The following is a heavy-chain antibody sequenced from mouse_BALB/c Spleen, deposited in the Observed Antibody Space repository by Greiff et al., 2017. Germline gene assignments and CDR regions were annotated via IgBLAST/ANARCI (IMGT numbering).Heavy chain of an antibody. J-gene: IGHJ3*01. CDR3: ARHGDYYGNDWFAY. D-gene: IGHD2-1*01. Sequence: EVNVVESGGGLVKPGGSLKLSCAASGFAFSSYDMSWVRQTPEKRLEWVAYISSGGGSTYYPDTVKGRFTISRDNAKNTLYLQMSSLKSEDTAMYYCARHGDYYGNDWFAYWGQGTLVTVSA. CDR2: ISSGGGST. CDR1: GFAFSSYD. V-gene: IGHV5-12-1*01.